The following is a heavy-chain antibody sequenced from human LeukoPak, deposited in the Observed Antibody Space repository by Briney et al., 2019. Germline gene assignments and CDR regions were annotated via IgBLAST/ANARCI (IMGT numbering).Heavy chain of an antibody. Sequence: SQTLSLTCTVSGGSISSGGYYWSWIRQPPGKGLEWIGYIYHSGSTYYNPSLKSRVTISVDRSKNQFSLKLSSVTAADTAVYYCARDNGSGSHGMDVWGQGTTVTVSS. V-gene: IGHV4-30-2*01. D-gene: IGHD3-10*01. J-gene: IGHJ6*02. CDR1: GGSISSGGYY. CDR2: IYHSGST. CDR3: ARDNGSGSHGMDV.